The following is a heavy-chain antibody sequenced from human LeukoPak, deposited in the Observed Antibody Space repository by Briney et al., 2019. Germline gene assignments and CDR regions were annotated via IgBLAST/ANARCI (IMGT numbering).Heavy chain of an antibody. D-gene: IGHD3-22*01. CDR1: GGSISSSSYY. CDR2: IYYSGST. CDR3: ASSLDYYDSSGYRYAFYI. Sequence: SETLSLTCTVSGGSISSSSYYWGWIRQPPGKGLEWIGSIYYSGSTYYNPSLKSRVTISVDTSKNQFSLKLSSVTAADTAVYYCASSLDYYDSSGYRYAFYIWGQGTMVTVSS. V-gene: IGHV4-39*01. J-gene: IGHJ3*02.